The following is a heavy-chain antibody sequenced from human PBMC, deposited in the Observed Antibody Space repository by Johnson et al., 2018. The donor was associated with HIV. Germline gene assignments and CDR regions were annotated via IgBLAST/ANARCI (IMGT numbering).Heavy chain of an antibody. J-gene: IGHJ3*02. CDR1: GFTFGDYA. V-gene: IGHV3-49*04. D-gene: IGHD3-10*01. Sequence: VHLVESGGGLVQPGRSLRLSCTASGFTFGDYAMSWVRQAPGKGLEWVGFIRSKAYGGTTEYAASVKGRFTISRDDSKSIAYLQMNSLKTEDTAVYYCTRVWFGELSAFDIWGQGTMVTVSS. CDR3: TRVWFGELSAFDI. CDR2: IRSKAYGGTT.